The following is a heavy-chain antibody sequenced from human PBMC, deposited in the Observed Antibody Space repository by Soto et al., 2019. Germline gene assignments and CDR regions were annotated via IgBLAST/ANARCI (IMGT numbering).Heavy chain of an antibody. J-gene: IGHJ5*02. CDR1: GYTFTSYD. V-gene: IGHV1-8*01. Sequence: GASVKVSCKASGYTFTSYDINWVRQATGQGLERMGWMNPNSGNTGYAQQFQGRITMTRNTSISTAYMELSSLRSEDAAVYYCARGSRVLDPPWGQGTLVTVSS. CDR2: MNPNSGNT. CDR3: ARGSRVLDPP.